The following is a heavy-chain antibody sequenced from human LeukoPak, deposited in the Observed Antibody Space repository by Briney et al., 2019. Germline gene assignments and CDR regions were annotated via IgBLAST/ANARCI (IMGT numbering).Heavy chain of an antibody. CDR1: GGSFSGYY. CDR3: ARGLRYSSGSYGY. V-gene: IGHV4-34*01. D-gene: IGHD6-19*01. CDR2: INHSGST. Sequence: PSGTLSLTCAVYGGSFSGYYWSWIRQPPGKGLEWIGEINHSGSTNYNPSLKSRVTISVDTSKNQFSLKLSSVTAADTAVYYCARGLRYSSGSYGYWGQGTLVTVSS. J-gene: IGHJ4*02.